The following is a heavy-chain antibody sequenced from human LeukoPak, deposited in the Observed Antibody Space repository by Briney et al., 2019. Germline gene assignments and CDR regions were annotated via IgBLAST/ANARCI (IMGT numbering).Heavy chain of an antibody. V-gene: IGHV3-33*01. CDR1: GFTFSSYG. CDR3: ARGACSSTSCPRVLNY. D-gene: IGHD2-2*01. Sequence: GRSLRLSCAASGFTFSSYGMHWVRQAPGKGLEWVAVIWYDGSNKYYADSVKGRFTISRDNSKNTLYLQMNSLRAEDTAVYYCARGACSSTSCPRVLNYWGQGTLVTVSS. J-gene: IGHJ4*02. CDR2: IWYDGSNK.